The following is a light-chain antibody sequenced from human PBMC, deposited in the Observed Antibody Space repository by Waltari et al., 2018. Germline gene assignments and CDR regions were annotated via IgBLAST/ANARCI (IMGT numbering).Light chain of an antibody. CDR3: QQRSNWPPT. J-gene: IGKJ4*01. CDR2: DAS. V-gene: IGKV3-11*01. CDR1: QSGSIY. Sequence: EIVLIQSPATLSLSPGERATLSCRAIQSGSIYLAWYQHKPGQAPRLLIYDASNRATGIPARFSGSGSGTDFTLTISSLEPEDFAVYYCQQRSNWPPTFGGGTKVEIK.